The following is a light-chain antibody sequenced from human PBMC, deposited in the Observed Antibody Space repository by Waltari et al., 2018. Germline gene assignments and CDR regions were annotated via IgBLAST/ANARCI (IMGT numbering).Light chain of an antibody. Sequence: QSALTQPASVSGSPGQSITISCTGTSSAVGTYNYVSWYQQHPGKAPKLMIFVVSIRPSGVSNRFSGSKSGNTASLTISGLQAEDEADYYCSSYISSSTLELFGGGTSLTVL. CDR1: SSAVGTYNY. V-gene: IGLV2-14*03. CDR2: VVS. CDR3: SSYISSSTLEL. J-gene: IGLJ2*01.